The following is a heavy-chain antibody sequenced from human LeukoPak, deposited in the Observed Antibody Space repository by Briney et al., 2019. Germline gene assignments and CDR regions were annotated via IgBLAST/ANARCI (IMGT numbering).Heavy chain of an antibody. V-gene: IGHV1-8*03. CDR3: ARGRRLRGVTSRPIYYYYYMDV. CDR2: VNPYNDKT. D-gene: IGHD3-10*01. J-gene: IGHJ6*03. CDR1: GSTFNTFD. Sequence: ASVKLSCKASGSTFNTFDINWVRQATGQGPEWMGWVNPYNDKTVYAPKFQGRVSISSNNSITTAYMEFSGLKSDDTAVYYCARGRRLRGVTSRPIYYYYYMDVWGGGTTVTVSS.